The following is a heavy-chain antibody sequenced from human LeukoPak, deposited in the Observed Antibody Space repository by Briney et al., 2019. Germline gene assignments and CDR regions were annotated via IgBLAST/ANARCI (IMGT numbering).Heavy chain of an antibody. V-gene: IGHV4-59*01. Sequence: SETLSLTCTVSGGSISSYYWSWIRQPPGKGLEWIGYIYYSGSTNYNPSLKSRVTISVDTSKNRFSLKLSSMTAADTAVYYCARKGAAARMFDYWGQGTLVTVSS. J-gene: IGHJ4*02. D-gene: IGHD6-13*01. CDR2: IYYSGST. CDR3: ARKGAAARMFDY. CDR1: GGSISSYY.